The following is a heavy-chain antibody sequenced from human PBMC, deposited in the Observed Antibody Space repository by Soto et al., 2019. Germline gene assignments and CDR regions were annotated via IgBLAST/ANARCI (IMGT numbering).Heavy chain of an antibody. V-gene: IGHV4-59*01. D-gene: IGHD6-25*01. CDR1: GGSISGYY. Sequence: QVQLQESGPGLVKPSETLSLTCSVSGGSISGYYWSWIRQPPGKGLEWIGYMYYSGTTNYNPSLKSRVTISVDTTKNQVPLKVTSVTAADTAVYYGGRGVRLEYGQPPQLDDWGQGTLVTVSS. CDR2: MYYSGTT. CDR3: GRGVRLEYGQPPQLDD. J-gene: IGHJ4*02.